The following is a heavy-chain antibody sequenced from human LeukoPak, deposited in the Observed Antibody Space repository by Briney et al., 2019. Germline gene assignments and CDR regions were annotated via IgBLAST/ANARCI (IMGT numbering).Heavy chain of an antibody. CDR2: IIPILGIA. D-gene: IGHD3-16*01. V-gene: IGHV1-69*04. CDR3: ASDRPQGGSFDY. Sequence: ASVKVSCKASGGTFSSYAISWVRQAPGQGLEWMGRIIPILGIANYAQKFQGRVTITADKSTSTAYMELSSLRSEDTAVYYCASDRPQGGSFDYWGQGTLVTVSS. J-gene: IGHJ4*02. CDR1: GGTFSSYA.